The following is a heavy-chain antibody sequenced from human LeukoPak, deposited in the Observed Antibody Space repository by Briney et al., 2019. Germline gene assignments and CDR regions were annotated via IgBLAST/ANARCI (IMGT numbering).Heavy chain of an antibody. CDR2: INHSGST. D-gene: IGHD3-22*01. J-gene: IGHJ4*02. Sequence: ETLSLTCAVYGGSFSGYYWSWLRQPPGKGLEWIGEINHSGSTNYNPSLTSRVTISVDTSKNQFSLKLSSVTAADTAVYYCARGRIVVVIGPVFDYWGQGTLVTVSS. CDR3: ARGRIVVVIGPVFDY. CDR1: GGSFSGYY. V-gene: IGHV4-34*01.